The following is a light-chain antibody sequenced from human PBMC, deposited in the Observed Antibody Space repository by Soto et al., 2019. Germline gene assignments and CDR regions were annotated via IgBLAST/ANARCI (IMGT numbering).Light chain of an antibody. J-gene: IGKJ4*01. Sequence: DIQMTQSPSSVSASVGDRLTITCRASQGISGWLAWYQQKPGKAPNLLIYDASTLRNGVPSRFSGSGSGTYFTLTISNLQPEDFATYYCQQGNSFPLTFGQGTTVDIK. V-gene: IGKV1-12*01. CDR2: DAS. CDR1: QGISGW. CDR3: QQGNSFPLT.